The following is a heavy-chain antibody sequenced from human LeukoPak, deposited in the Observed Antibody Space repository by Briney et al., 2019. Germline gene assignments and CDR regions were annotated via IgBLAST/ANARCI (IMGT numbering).Heavy chain of an antibody. CDR1: GYTFTGYY. Sequence: ASVKVSCKASGYTFTGYYMHWVRQAPGQGLEWMGRINPSSGGTNYAQKFQGRVTMTRDTSISTAYMELSRLRSDDTAVYYCARVVAMAGVPVYWGQGTLVTVSS. J-gene: IGHJ4*02. CDR3: ARVVAMAGVPVY. D-gene: IGHD2-15*01. V-gene: IGHV1-2*06. CDR2: INPSSGGT.